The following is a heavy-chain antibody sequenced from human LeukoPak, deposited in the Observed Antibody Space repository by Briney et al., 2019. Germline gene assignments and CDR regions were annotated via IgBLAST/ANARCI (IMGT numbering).Heavy chain of an antibody. Sequence: GGSLRLSCSASKFTFTVYWMTWVRQAPGKGLEWVANIKQDGSEKYYVDSVKGRFTISRDNANNSLFLQMNSLRVGDTAVYYCARGRTMDVWGQGTTVTVSS. CDR1: KFTFTVYW. CDR2: IKQDGSEK. J-gene: IGHJ6*02. CDR3: ARGRTMDV. V-gene: IGHV3-7*01.